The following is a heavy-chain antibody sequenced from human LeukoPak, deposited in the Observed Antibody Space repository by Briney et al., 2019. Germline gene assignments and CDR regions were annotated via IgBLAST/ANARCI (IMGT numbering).Heavy chain of an antibody. D-gene: IGHD3-16*02. Sequence: GGSLRLSCAASGFTFSSYSMNWVRQAPGKGLEWVSSISSSSSYIYYADSVKGRFTISRDNAKNSLYLQMNSLRAEDTAVYYCAKRHHYDYVWGSYRFAYDPAFDYWGQGTLVTVSS. V-gene: IGHV3-21*04. CDR2: ISSSSSYI. CDR3: AKRHHYDYVWGSYRFAYDPAFDY. CDR1: GFTFSSYS. J-gene: IGHJ4*02.